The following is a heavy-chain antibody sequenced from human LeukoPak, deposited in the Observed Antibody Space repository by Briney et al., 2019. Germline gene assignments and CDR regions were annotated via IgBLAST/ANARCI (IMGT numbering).Heavy chain of an antibody. D-gene: IGHD3-10*01. CDR3: ARNLYGSGSFDY. CDR2: MTPNSGNT. V-gene: IGHV1-8*02. CDR1: GYTFTSYD. Sequence: GASVKVSCKASGYTFTSYDINWVRQATGQGLEWMGWMTPNSGNTGYAQKFQGRVTMTRNTSISTAYMELSSLRSEDTAVYYCARNLYGSGSFDYWGQGTLVTVSS. J-gene: IGHJ4*02.